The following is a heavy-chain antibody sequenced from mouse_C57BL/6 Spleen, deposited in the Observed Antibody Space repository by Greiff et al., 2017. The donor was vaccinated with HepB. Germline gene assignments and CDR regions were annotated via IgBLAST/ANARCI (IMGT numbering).Heavy chain of an antibody. CDR1: GYSITSGYY. V-gene: IGHV3-6*01. Sequence: EVKLMESGPGLVKPSQSLSLTCSVTGYSITSGYYWNWIRQFPGNKLEWMGYISYDGSNNYNPSLKNRISITRDTSKNQFFLKLNSVTTEDTATYYCARDDGWAMDYWGQGTSVTVSS. D-gene: IGHD2-3*01. CDR2: ISYDGSN. J-gene: IGHJ4*01. CDR3: ARDDGWAMDY.